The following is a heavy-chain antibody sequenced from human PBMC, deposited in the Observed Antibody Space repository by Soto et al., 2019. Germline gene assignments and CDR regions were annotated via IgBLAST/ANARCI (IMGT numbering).Heavy chain of an antibody. D-gene: IGHD6-13*01. V-gene: IGHV3-30*18. CDR1: GFTFSSYG. Sequence: GGSLRLSCAASGFTFSSYGMHWVRQAPGKGLEWVAVISYDGSNKYYADSVKGRFTISRDNSKNTLYPQMNSLRAEDTAVYYCAKAFESSSWYYYYYYGMDVWGQGTTVTVSS. CDR2: ISYDGSNK. CDR3: AKAFESSSWYYYYYYGMDV. J-gene: IGHJ6*02.